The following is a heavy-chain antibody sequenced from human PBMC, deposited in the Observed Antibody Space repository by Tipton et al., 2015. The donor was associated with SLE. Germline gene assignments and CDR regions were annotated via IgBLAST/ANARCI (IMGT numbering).Heavy chain of an antibody. D-gene: IGHD3-16*01. CDR1: GGSISSYY. CDR3: ARDGFGGVPNY. Sequence: LRLSCTVSGGSISSYYWSWIRQPPGKGLEWIGYIYYSGSTNYNPSLKSRVAISVDTSKNQFSLKLSSVTAADTAVYYCARDGFGGVPNYWGQGTLVTVSS. J-gene: IGHJ4*02. V-gene: IGHV4-59*12. CDR2: IYYSGST.